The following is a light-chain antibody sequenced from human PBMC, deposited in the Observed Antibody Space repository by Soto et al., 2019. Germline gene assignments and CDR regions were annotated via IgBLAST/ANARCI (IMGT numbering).Light chain of an antibody. Sequence: QPVLTQPPSVSGAPGQTVTISCTGSSSNIGAGYDVHWYQQFPGTAPKLLIYTNNIRPSGVPDRFSASKSGASASLAITGLQDEDEAEYYCQSYDTSLSVSMVFGGGTKLTVL. V-gene: IGLV1-40*01. CDR2: TNN. CDR3: QSYDTSLSVSMV. J-gene: IGLJ3*02. CDR1: SSNIGAGYD.